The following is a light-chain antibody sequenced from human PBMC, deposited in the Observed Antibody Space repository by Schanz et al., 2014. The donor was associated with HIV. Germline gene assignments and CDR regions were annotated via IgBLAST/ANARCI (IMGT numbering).Light chain of an antibody. J-gene: IGLJ2*01. CDR1: SSNIGATFG. CDR2: NNN. Sequence: QSVLTQPPSVSGAPGQRVTISCTGSSSNIGATFGVHWYQQLLGRAPKLLIFNNNNRPSGVPGRFSGSKSGNTASLTISGLQAEDEADYYCSSHAGRNSFVVFGGGTKLTVL. V-gene: IGLV1-40*01. CDR3: SSHAGRNSFVV.